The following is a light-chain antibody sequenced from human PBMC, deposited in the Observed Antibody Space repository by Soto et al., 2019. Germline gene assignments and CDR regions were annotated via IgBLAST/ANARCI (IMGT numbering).Light chain of an antibody. J-gene: IGKJ4*01. CDR3: QQYGSLPLT. CDR1: QVIGTY. Sequence: DIKMTQSPSSLSASVGDSVTITCQASQVIGTYLTWYQQRSGKSPKVLIYDASTLETGVSSRFSGSGSGTDFTFTITSLQPEDFATYYCQQYGSLPLTFGGGTKVDIK. CDR2: DAS. V-gene: IGKV1-33*01.